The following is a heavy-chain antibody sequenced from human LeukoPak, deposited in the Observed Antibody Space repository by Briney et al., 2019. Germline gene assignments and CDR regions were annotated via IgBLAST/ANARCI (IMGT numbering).Heavy chain of an antibody. Sequence: PGGTLRLSCAASGNYWMHWVRQVPGKGLVWVSHIHSDGSWTSYAYSEKGRFTISKDNAKNTVYLQMNSVRAEDTAVYYCVSFYETYWGRGNLVTVSS. CDR1: GNYW. J-gene: IGHJ4*02. CDR2: IHSDGSWT. V-gene: IGHV3-74*01. CDR3: VSFYETY. D-gene: IGHD2/OR15-2a*01.